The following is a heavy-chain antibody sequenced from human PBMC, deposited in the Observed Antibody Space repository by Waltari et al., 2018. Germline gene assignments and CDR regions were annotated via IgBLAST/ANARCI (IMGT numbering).Heavy chain of an antibody. CDR1: GASISSSSHF. CDR3: TKRTALDGMDV. J-gene: IGHJ6*02. D-gene: IGHD5-18*01. V-gene: IGHV4-39*01. Sequence: QLQLQQSGRGLVKPSATLSLTCSVSGASISSSSHFWGWTRQPPGKGLEWIGSIYYTGTTNYNPSFESRLTISIDTSKNQFSLKLTSVTAADTAVYYCTKRTALDGMDVWGQGATVTVSS. CDR2: IYYTGTT.